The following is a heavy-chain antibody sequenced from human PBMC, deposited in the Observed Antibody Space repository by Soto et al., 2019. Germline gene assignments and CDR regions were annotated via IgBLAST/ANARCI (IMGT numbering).Heavy chain of an antibody. D-gene: IGHD2-15*01. Sequence: SETLSLTCAVSGYSISLGYYWGWIRQPPGKGLEWIGSIYHSGNTYYNPSLKSRVSISLDTSKNHFSLELTSVTAADAAVYYCARVKLAGRGGLDYWGLGTLVTVPQ. CDR3: ARVKLAGRGGLDY. J-gene: IGHJ4*02. V-gene: IGHV4-38-2*01. CDR2: IYHSGNT. CDR1: GYSISLGYY.